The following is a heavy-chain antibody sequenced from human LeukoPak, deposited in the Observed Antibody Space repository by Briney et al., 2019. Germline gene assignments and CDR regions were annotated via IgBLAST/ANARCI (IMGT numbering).Heavy chain of an antibody. CDR1: GYTFTSYD. V-gene: IGHV1-8*01. Sequence: GASVKVSCKASGYTFTSYDINWVRQATGQGLECMGWMNPNSGNTGYAQKFQGRVTMTRNTSISTAYMELSSLRSEDTAIYYCARIRDGYNDAYDIWGQGTVVTVPS. CDR2: MNPNSGNT. D-gene: IGHD5-24*01. CDR3: ARIRDGYNDAYDI. J-gene: IGHJ3*02.